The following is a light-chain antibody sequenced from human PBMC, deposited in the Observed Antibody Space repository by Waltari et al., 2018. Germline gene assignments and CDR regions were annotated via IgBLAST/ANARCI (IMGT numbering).Light chain of an antibody. J-gene: IGKJ2*01. CDR2: GVS. CDR1: QNVSSN. CDR3: QHYNNWPPYT. Sequence: EIVMTQSPVTLSVSPGERATLSCRASQNVSSNLAWHQQRPGQAPRLLIYGVSARATGIPARFSGSGYGTEFTLTISSLQSEDFAVYYCQHYNNWPPYTFGQGTKLEIK. V-gene: IGKV3-15*01.